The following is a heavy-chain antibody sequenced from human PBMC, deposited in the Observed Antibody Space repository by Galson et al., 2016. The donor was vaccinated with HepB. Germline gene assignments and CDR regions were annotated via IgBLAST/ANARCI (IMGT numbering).Heavy chain of an antibody. Sequence: SLRLSCAASGFTFSNSAMHWLRPAARKGLTWVTIISHEGGSKYYADSVQGRFTISSDNPKNTLYLQMNSLRTEDTAVYYCARGGKGDIFRTRRLSWGQGTLVTVSS. V-gene: IGHV3-30-3*01. D-gene: IGHD1-26*01. J-gene: IGHJ5*02. CDR2: ISHEGGSK. CDR3: ARGGKGDIFRTRRLS. CDR1: GFTFSNSA.